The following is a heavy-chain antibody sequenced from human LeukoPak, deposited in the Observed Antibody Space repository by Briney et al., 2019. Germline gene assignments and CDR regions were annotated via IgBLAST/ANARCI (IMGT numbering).Heavy chain of an antibody. D-gene: IGHD6-6*01. CDR1: GGSISSSSYY. J-gene: IGHJ4*02. Sequence: PSETLSLTCTVSGGSISSSSYYWGWIRQPPGEGLEWIGSIYYSGSTYYNPSLKSRVTISVDTSKNQFSLKLSSVTAADTAVYYCARRGIAARLDYWGQGTLVTVSS. V-gene: IGHV4-39*01. CDR2: IYYSGST. CDR3: ARRGIAARLDY.